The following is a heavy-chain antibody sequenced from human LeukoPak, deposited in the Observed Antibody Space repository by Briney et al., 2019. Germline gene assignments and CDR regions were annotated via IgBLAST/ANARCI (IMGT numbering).Heavy chain of an antibody. Sequence: KTSETLSLTCAVYGGSFSGYYWSWIRQPPGKGLEWIGEINHSGSTNYNPSLKSRVTISVDTSKNQFSLKLSSVTAADTAVYYCARGVGDYVWGSYRGTPYYFDYWGQGTLVTVSS. CDR2: INHSGST. CDR1: GGSFSGYY. D-gene: IGHD3-16*02. CDR3: ARGVGDYVWGSYRGTPYYFDY. V-gene: IGHV4-34*01. J-gene: IGHJ4*02.